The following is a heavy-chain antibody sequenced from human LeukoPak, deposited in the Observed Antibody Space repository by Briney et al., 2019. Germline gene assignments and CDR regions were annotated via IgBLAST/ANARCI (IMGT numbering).Heavy chain of an antibody. CDR2: ISRGGSST. V-gene: IGHV3-74*01. CDR1: GFTFSSYW. CDR3: ARHPTLYPD. J-gene: IGHJ4*02. D-gene: IGHD2-8*01. Sequence: GGSLRLSCAASGFTFSSYWMHWVRQAPGKGLVWVSRISRGGSSTIYADSVKGRFTIYRDNAKNTLYLQMNSLRAEDTAVYYCARHPTLYPDWGQGTLVTVSS.